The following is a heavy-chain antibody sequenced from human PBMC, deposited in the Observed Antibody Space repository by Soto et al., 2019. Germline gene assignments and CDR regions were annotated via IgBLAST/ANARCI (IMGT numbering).Heavy chain of an antibody. D-gene: IGHD6-19*01. CDR3: AREPPSRAVAGNYYYYYGMDV. V-gene: IGHV5-51*01. CDR2: IYPGDSDT. J-gene: IGHJ6*02. Sequence: GESLKISCKGSGYSFTSYWIGWVRQMPGKGLEWMGIIYPGDSDTRYSPSFQGQVTISADKSISTAYLQWSSLKASDTAMYYCAREPPSRAVAGNYYYYYGMDVWGQGTTVTVSS. CDR1: GYSFTSYW.